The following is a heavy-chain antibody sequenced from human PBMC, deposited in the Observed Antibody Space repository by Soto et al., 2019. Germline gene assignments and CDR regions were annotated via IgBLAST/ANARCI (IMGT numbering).Heavy chain of an antibody. Sequence: GGSLRLSCAASGFTFSSYSMNWVRQAPGKGLEWVSYISSSSSTIYYADSVKGRFTISRDNAKNSLYLQMNSLRDEDTAVYYCARDPRKDSSGWYNDWGQGTLVTVSS. V-gene: IGHV3-48*02. CDR1: GFTFSSYS. CDR2: ISSSSSTI. D-gene: IGHD6-19*01. CDR3: ARDPRKDSSGWYND. J-gene: IGHJ4*02.